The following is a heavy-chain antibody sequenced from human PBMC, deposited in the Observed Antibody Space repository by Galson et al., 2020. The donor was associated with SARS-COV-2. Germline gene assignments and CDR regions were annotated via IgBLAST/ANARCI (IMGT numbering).Heavy chain of an antibody. CDR2: IYYSGSS. D-gene: IGHD3-10*01. V-gene: IGHV4-61*01. CDR3: ARDDYSSGSYDY. J-gene: IGHJ4*02. CDR1: GGSVSSGSYY. Sequence: ASETLSLTCTVAGGSVSSGSYYWSWIRQPPGKGLEWIGYIYYSGSSNYNPSLKSRVTISVDTSKNQFSLKLRSVTAADTAVYYCARDDYSSGSYDYWGQGTLVTVSS.